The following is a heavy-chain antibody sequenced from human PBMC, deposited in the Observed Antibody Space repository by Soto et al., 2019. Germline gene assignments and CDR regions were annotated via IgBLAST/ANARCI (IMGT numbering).Heavy chain of an antibody. D-gene: IGHD2-2*01. Sequence: SETLSLTCAVYGGSFSGYYWSWIRQPPWKGLEWIGEINHSGSTNYNPSLKSRVTISVDTSKNQFSLKLSSVTAADTAVYYCARVTGGYCSSTSCPRSTYYYMDVWGKGTTVTVSS. CDR1: GGSFSGYY. J-gene: IGHJ6*03. V-gene: IGHV4-34*01. CDR2: INHSGST. CDR3: ARVTGGYCSSTSCPRSTYYYMDV.